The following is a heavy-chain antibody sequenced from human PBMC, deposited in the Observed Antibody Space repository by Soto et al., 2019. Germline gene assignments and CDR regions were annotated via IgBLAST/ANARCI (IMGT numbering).Heavy chain of an antibody. V-gene: IGHV1-69*18. Sequence: QVQLVQSGAEVKRPGTSVKVSFKDSGRAFNNYAIYWERQAPGQGLEWLGTIVPVFPSVYYSPWFQGGHTITADGFTAIVYMMLPILKSEHTAVYYFAREIHSTAAPYCYYGLNVWGQWTSVTVSS. CDR2: IVPVFPSV. J-gene: IGHJ6*02. CDR1: GRAFNNYA. CDR3: AREIHSTAAPYCYYGLNV. D-gene: IGHD2-21*01.